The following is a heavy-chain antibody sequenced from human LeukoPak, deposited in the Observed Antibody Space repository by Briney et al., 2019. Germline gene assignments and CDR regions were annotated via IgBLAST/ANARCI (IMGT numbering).Heavy chain of an antibody. D-gene: IGHD3-3*01. CDR1: GFTFGSYE. J-gene: IGHJ4*02. CDR3: ARGTSRITIFGVVSTFDY. V-gene: IGHV3-48*03. Sequence: PGGSLRLSCAASGFTFGSYEMNWVRQAPGKGLEWVSYISSSGSTIYYADSVKGRFTISRDNAKNSLYLQMNSLRAEDTAVYYCARGTSRITIFGVVSTFDYWGQGTLVTVSS. CDR2: ISSSGSTI.